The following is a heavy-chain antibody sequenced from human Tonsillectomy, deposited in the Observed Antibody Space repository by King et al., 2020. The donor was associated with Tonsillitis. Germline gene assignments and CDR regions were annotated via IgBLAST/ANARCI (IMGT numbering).Heavy chain of an antibody. V-gene: IGHV1-69*01. CDR3: ARVSSSGWYPFDY. CDR2: LIPFFVTA. J-gene: IGHJ4*02. D-gene: IGHD6-19*01. Sequence: QLVQSGAEVKKPGSSVKVSCKASGGTFSSYAISLVRQAPGPGLEWMGGLIPFFVTANYAQKFQGRVTITADESTSTAYMELSSLRSEDTAVFYCARVSSSGWYPFDYWGQGTLVTVSS. CDR1: GGTFSSYA.